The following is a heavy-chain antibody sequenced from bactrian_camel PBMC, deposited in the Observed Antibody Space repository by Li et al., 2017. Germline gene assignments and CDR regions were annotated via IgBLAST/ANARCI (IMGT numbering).Heavy chain of an antibody. CDR1: GHKYDSYH. Sequence: HVQLVESGGGSVQAGESLRLSCAASGHKYDSYHMAWFRQTPGKEREVVASLDSDGTTEYADSVKGRFTISQGNAENTLYLQMNSLKSEDTAMYFCAARGLGADCSGPRRSSAEYVYWGQGTQVTVS. V-gene: IGHV3S55*01. J-gene: IGHJ4*01. D-gene: IGHD3*01. CDR2: LDSDGTT. CDR3: AARGLGADCSGPRRSSAEYVY.